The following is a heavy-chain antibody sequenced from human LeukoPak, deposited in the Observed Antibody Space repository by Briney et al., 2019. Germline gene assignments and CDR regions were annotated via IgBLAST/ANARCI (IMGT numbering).Heavy chain of an antibody. CDR3: AKAHVPTMIRGVVSSD. CDR1: GFTFSSYG. J-gene: IGHJ4*02. CDR2: IKQDGSEK. Sequence: GGSLRLSCAASGFTFSSYGMTWVRQAPGKGLEWVANIKQDGSEKYYVDSVKGRFTISRDNAKNSLYLQMNSLRAEDTALYYCAKAHVPTMIRGVVSSDWGQGTLVTVSS. V-gene: IGHV3-7*03. D-gene: IGHD3-10*01.